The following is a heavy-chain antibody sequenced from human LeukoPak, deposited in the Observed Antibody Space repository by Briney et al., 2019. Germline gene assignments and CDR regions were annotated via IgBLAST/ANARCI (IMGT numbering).Heavy chain of an antibody. V-gene: IGHV3-11*01. D-gene: IGHD6-13*01. CDR3: AKGTHSSSWHWYDP. CDR2: IDSSGDVI. J-gene: IGHJ5*02. Sequence: GGSLRLSCAASGFIFSDYYMTWIRQAPWKGLEWLSYIDSSGDVIYYADSVKGRFTISRDNAKNSLYLHMNSLRAEDTAVYYCAKGTHSSSWHWYDPWGQGTLVTVSS. CDR1: GFIFSDYY.